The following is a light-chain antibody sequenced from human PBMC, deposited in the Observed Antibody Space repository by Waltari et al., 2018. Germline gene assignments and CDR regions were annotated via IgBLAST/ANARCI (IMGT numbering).Light chain of an antibody. CDR1: QSVTRY. CDR3: QQRADWPLT. Sequence: EIVLTQSPGTLSLSPGERATLSCRASQSVTRYLAWYQQKPGLAPRLLIYDTSTRATGIPARFSGSGSGTDFSLTITSLESEDFAVYYCQQRADWPLTFGGGTKVEIK. CDR2: DTS. J-gene: IGKJ4*01. V-gene: IGKV3-11*01.